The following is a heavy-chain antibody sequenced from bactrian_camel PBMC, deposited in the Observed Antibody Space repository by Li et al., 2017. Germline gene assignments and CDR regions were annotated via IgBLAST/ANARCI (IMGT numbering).Heavy chain of an antibody. J-gene: IGHJ4*01. CDR1: GGSFSATD. CDR2: LTWDGTT. Sequence: HVQLVESGGGSVQDGGSLRLSCTISGGSFSATDMGWYRQAPGNECDLVSSLTWDGTTYYDDSVKGRFTISRDNAKNLMYLQMNGLKPEDTAMYYCAAAGPISCGTHWFWSKWAYRGEGTQVTVS. CDR3: AAAGPISCGTHWFWSKWAY. D-gene: IGHD5*01. V-gene: IGHV3S53*01.